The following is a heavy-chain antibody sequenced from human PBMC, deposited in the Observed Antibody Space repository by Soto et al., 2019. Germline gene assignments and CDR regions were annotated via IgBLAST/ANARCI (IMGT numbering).Heavy chain of an antibody. Sequence: ASVKVSCKASGYTFTGYYMHWVRQAPGQGLEWMGWINPNSGGTNYAQKFQGRVTMTRNTSISTAYMELRSLGSEDTAVYYCARDNRYNWNDEGWFDPWGQGTLVTVSS. CDR2: INPNSGGT. V-gene: IGHV1-2*02. CDR3: ARDNRYNWNDEGWFDP. J-gene: IGHJ5*02. D-gene: IGHD1-20*01. CDR1: GYTFTGYY.